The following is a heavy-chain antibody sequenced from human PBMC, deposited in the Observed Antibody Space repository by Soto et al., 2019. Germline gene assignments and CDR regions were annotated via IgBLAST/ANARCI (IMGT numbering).Heavy chain of an antibody. J-gene: IGHJ5*02. D-gene: IGHD2-21*01. Sequence: QLKLQESGSGLVKPSQTLSLTCAVSGGSISSVGYSWSWIRQQPGKGLEGIGYIYNSGSTYYNPSLKSRVTISVDRSKNQFSLKLSSVTAADSAVYYCAGVRGPYCGGECYPPTPNWFDPWGQGTLVTVSS. CDR1: GGSISSVGYS. CDR3: AGVRGPYCGGECYPPTPNWFDP. CDR2: IYNSGST. V-gene: IGHV4-30-2*01.